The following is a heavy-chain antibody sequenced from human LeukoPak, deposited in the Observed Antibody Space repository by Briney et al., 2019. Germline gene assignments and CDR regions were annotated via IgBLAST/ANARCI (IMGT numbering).Heavy chain of an antibody. CDR2: ISGDGGTT. V-gene: IGHV3-43*02. Sequence: GGSLRLSCAASGFTFDAYAMHWVRLAPGKGLEWVSLISGDGGTTYYADSVKGRFTISRDNGKNSLYLQMNSLRTEDTALYYCAKDMVVGIYYYGLDVWGRGTTVTVSS. CDR3: AKDMVVGIYYYGLDV. D-gene: IGHD2-21*01. J-gene: IGHJ6*02. CDR1: GFTFDAYA.